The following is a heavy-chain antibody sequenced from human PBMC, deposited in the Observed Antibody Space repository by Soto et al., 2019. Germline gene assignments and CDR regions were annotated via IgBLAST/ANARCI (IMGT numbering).Heavy chain of an antibody. V-gene: IGHV4-59*01. J-gene: IGHJ5*02. CDR3: ARDATFCGGDGEGLGWIWFDP. D-gene: IGHD2-21*02. Sequence: QVQLQESGPGLVKPSETLSLTCTVSGGSISSYYWNWIRQTPGKGLEWIGYIYDTGKTAYNPSLKTRVPISLDSSKNQLSLNWTSVTAADTAVYYCARDATFCGGDGEGLGWIWFDPWGQGIRVTVS. CDR2: IYDTGKT. CDR1: GGSISSYY.